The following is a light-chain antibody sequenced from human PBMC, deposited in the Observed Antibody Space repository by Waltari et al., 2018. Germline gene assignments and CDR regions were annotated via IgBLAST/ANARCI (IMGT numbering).Light chain of an antibody. J-gene: IGKJ4*01. V-gene: IGKV2-28*01. Sequence: DIVMTQSPLSLPVTPGEPASISCRFSQSLLHSNGYNYLDLYLQKPGQSPHLIIDLGSIRASGVPDRFSGSGSGTDFTLKISRVEAEDVGVYYCMQALQVPPTFGGGTKVEIK. CDR1: QSLLHSNGYNY. CDR2: LGS. CDR3: MQALQVPPT.